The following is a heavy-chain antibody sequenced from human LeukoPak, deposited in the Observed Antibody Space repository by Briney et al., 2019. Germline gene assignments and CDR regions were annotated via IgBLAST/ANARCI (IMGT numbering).Heavy chain of an antibody. CDR3: ARARSLAVAGRGLGY. J-gene: IGHJ4*02. V-gene: IGHV1-46*01. CDR2: INPSGGST. CDR1: GYTFTSYY. D-gene: IGHD6-19*01. Sequence: ASVKVSCKASGYTFTSYYMHWVRLAPGQGLEWMGIINPSGGSTSYAQKFQGRVTMTRDTSTSTVYMELSSLRSEDTAVYYCARARSLAVAGRGLGYWGQGTLVTVSS.